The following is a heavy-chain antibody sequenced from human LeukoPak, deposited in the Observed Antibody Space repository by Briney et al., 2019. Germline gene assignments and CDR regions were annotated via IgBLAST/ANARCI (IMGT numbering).Heavy chain of an antibody. CDR1: GFTFTPYA. D-gene: IGHD6-19*01. CDR3: AKASRQGAVASPLDY. Sequence: GGSLRLSCAASGFTFTPYAMSWVRQAPGKGLEWVAGIGGVGDRTYYADSVKGRFTISRDNSKDTLFLQMNSLRAEDTAVYYCAKASRQGAVASPLDYWGQGTLVTVSS. J-gene: IGHJ4*02. V-gene: IGHV3-23*01. CDR2: IGGVGDRT.